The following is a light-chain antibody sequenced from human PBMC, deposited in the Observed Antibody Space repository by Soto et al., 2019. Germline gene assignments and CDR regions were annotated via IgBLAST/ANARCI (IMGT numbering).Light chain of an antibody. J-gene: IGLJ7*01. CDR1: SSDVGGYNY. CDR3: SSYTSSSTRV. V-gene: IGLV2-14*01. CDR2: EVS. Sequence: QSALTQPASVSGSPGQSITISCTGTSSDVGGYNYVSWYQQHPGKPPNLMIYEVSNRPSGVSNRFSGSKSGNTASLTISGLQAEDEGDYYCSSYTSSSTRVFGGGTQLTVL.